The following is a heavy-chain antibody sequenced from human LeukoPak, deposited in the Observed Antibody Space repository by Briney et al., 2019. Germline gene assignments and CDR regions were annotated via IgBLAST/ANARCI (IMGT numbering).Heavy chain of an antibody. D-gene: IGHD4-23*01. J-gene: IGHJ4*02. CDR2: ISNDGTNK. V-gene: IGHV3-30-3*01. CDR1: GFTFSIYD. CDR3: AKERKLLPFDC. Sequence: GGSLRLSCAASGFTFSIYDMHWVRQAPGKGQAWVAVISNDGTNKYYADSVKGRFTISRDNSKNTLFLQMNSLRAEDTAVYYCAKERKLLPFDCWGQGTLVTVSS.